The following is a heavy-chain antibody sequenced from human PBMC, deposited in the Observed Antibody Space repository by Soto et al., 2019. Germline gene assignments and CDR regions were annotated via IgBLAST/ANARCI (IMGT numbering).Heavy chain of an antibody. V-gene: IGHV3-23*01. CDR1: RFIFSDYA. D-gene: IGHD1-26*01. CDR2: IGGSNTDR. J-gene: IGHJ5*01. CDR3: AKDAVSYNGKWDWFDS. Sequence: DVQLLQSGGGLVQPGGSLTLSCAASRFIFSDYAMNWVRQALGKGLEWVSSIGGSNTDRYYADSVKGRFIISRDNSKNTMYLQMNSLRDDDTAVYYCAKDAVSYNGKWDWFDSWGQGTLVTVS.